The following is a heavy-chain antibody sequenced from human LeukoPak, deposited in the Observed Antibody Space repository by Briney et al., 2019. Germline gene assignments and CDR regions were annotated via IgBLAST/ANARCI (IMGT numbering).Heavy chain of an antibody. J-gene: IGHJ4*02. CDR2: IYSGGGT. CDR3: ARTRLGSHPACIDY. CDR1: GFTVSSNF. D-gene: IGHD1-26*01. V-gene: IGHV3-66*01. Sequence: GGSLRLSCAASGFTVSSNFLSWVRQAPGKGLERVSIIYSGGGTYYADSVKGRFTISRDKSKNTVYLQMNSLRAEDTAIYFCARTRLGSHPACIDYWGQGTRVTVSS.